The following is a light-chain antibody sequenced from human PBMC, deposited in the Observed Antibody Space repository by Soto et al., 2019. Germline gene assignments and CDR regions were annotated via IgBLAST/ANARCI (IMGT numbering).Light chain of an antibody. CDR1: QSISSTY. CDR3: QQYGSSPLMYT. V-gene: IGKV3-20*01. J-gene: IGKJ2*01. Sequence: EIVLTQSPGTLSLSPGERATLSCRASQSISSTYLSWCQQKPGQAPRLLIYGASTRATGIPDRFSGSGSGTDFTLTISRLEPEDFVVYYCQQYGSSPLMYTFGQGTKLEIK. CDR2: GAS.